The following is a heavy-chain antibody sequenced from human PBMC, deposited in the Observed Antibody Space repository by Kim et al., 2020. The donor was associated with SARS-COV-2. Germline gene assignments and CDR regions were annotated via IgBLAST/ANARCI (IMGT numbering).Heavy chain of an antibody. CDR2: ISYDGSNK. D-gene: IGHD3-9*01. J-gene: IGHJ4*02. Sequence: GGSLRLSCAASGFTFSSYGMHWVRQAPGKGLEWVAVISYDGSNKYYADSVKGRFTISRDNSKNTLYLQMNSLRAEDTAVYYCARRNDILTGYYTPIDYWGQGTLVTVSS. V-gene: IGHV3-33*05. CDR3: ARRNDILTGYYTPIDY. CDR1: GFTFSSYG.